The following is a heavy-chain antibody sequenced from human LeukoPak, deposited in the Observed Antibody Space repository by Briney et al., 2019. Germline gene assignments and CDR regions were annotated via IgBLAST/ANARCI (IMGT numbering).Heavy chain of an antibody. J-gene: IGHJ4*02. D-gene: IGHD6-13*01. Sequence: GGSLRLSCAASGFTFSSYWMSWVRQAPGKGLEWVANIKQDGSEKYYVDSVKGRFTISRDNAKNSLYLQMNSLRAGDTAVYYCASAYSSSWLDYWGQGTLVTVSS. CDR2: IKQDGSEK. CDR3: ASAYSSSWLDY. V-gene: IGHV3-7*01. CDR1: GFTFSSYW.